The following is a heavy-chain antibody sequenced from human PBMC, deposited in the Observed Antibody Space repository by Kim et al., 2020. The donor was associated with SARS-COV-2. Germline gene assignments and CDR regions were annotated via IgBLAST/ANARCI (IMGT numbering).Heavy chain of an antibody. CDR1: GFTFSSYS. CDR3: ARDLTGVGATERWFDP. D-gene: IGHD1-26*01. J-gene: IGHJ5*02. Sequence: GGSLRLSCAASGFTFSSYSMNWVRQAPGKGLEWVSSISSSSSYIYYADSVKGRFTISRDNAKNSLYLQMNSLRAEDTAVYYCARDLTGVGATERWFDPWGQGTLVTVSS. CDR2: ISSSSSYI. V-gene: IGHV3-21*01.